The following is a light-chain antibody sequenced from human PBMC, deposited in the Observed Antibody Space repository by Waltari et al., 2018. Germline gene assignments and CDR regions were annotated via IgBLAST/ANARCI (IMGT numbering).Light chain of an antibody. CDR2: DVT. Sequence: QSALTQPRSVSGSPGQSVTISCPGGSIDLAGYYSVSWFQHHPGKAPKLIIYDVTERPSGVPDRFSASKSGTAASLTISGLQAEDEGDYYCYSYAGSHTILFGGGTKLTVL. V-gene: IGLV2-11*01. CDR1: SIDLAGYYS. CDR3: YSYAGSHTIL. J-gene: IGLJ2*01.